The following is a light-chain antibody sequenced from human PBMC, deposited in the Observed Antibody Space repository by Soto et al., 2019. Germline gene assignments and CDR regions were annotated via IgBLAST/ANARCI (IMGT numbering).Light chain of an antibody. CDR1: QGISTW. CDR3: QQANSFPLS. Sequence: DIQMTQSPSSVSASVGDRVTITCRASQGISTWLDWYQQKPGKAPKLLIYGASSLQSGVPSRFSGSGSGTDFTLTISNLQPEDFATYYCQQANSFPLSFGQGTQLEIK. J-gene: IGKJ5*01. V-gene: IGKV1D-12*01. CDR2: GAS.